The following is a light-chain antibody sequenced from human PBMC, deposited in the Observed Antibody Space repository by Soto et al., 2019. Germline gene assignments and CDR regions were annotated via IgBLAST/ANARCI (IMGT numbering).Light chain of an antibody. CDR3: SSYTTTNTLYV. V-gene: IGLV2-14*01. J-gene: IGLJ1*01. CDR2: EVN. CDR1: SSDVRAYNY. Sequence: QSALTQPASVSGSPGQSITISCTGTSSDVRAYNYVSWYQQDPGKAPELMIYEVNNRPSGVSNRFSGSKSGNTASLTISGLQAEDEADYYCSSYTTTNTLYVFGTGTKVTVL.